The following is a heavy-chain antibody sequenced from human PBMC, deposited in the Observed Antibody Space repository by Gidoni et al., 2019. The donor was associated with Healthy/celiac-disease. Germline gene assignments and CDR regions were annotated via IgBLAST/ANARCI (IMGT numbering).Heavy chain of an antibody. D-gene: IGHD5-18*01. V-gene: IGHV3-15*01. CDR1: GFTFSNAW. CDR2: IKSKTDGGTT. Sequence: EVQLVESGGGLVKPGGSLRLSCAASGFTFSNAWMSWVRQAPGKGLEWVGRIKSKTDGGTTDYAAPVKGRFTISRDDSKNTLYLQMNSLKTEDTAVYYCTTGIQLSDAFDIWGQGTMVTVSS. J-gene: IGHJ3*02. CDR3: TTGIQLSDAFDI.